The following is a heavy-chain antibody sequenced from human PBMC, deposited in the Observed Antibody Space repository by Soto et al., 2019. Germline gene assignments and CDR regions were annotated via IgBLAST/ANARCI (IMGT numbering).Heavy chain of an antibody. J-gene: IGHJ5*02. D-gene: IGHD6-13*01. Sequence: SEPISLRCSVSGGPSGGHDGSWIRQPPGKGLEWIGYIHYSGITTYNPSLKSRVTMSIDTSRNQFSLKLNSVTAADTAVYYCARSSHKESWFDPSGQATLVTVSS. CDR3: ARSSHKESWFDP. CDR2: IHYSGIT. CDR1: GGPSGGHD. V-gene: IGHV4-59*11.